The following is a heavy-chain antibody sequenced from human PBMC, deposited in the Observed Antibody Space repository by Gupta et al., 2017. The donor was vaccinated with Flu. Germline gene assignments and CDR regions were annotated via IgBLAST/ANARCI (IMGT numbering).Heavy chain of an antibody. Sequence: QTQLQESGPGLVMPSETLSLTCTVSGVSLASSSHYWGWIRHPPGKGLEWIGSIQYSGTTYYSPSLKGRVTISEDTPKNQFSLRLNSVTTADTAVYYCARPHYRDGYNGYYLDYWGQGKLVIVSS. CDR2: IQYSGTT. CDR3: ARPHYRDGYNGYYLDY. CDR1: GVSLASSSHY. J-gene: IGHJ4*02. D-gene: IGHD5-12*01. V-gene: IGHV4-39*01.